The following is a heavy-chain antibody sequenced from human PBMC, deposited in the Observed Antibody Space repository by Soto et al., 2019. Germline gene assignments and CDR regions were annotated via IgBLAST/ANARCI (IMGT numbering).Heavy chain of an antibody. CDR2: ISGSGGST. D-gene: IGHD2-2*01. CDR3: TRPFQLYDSGWFDP. V-gene: IGHV3-23*01. J-gene: IGHJ5*02. Sequence: GRSLRLCCAASAVTFSSYAMGCVRQAPGKGLEWVSAISGSGGSTYYADSVKGRFTISRDDSKNTAYLQMNSLKTEDTAVYYCTRPFQLYDSGWFDPWGQGTLVTAPQ. CDR1: AVTFSSYA.